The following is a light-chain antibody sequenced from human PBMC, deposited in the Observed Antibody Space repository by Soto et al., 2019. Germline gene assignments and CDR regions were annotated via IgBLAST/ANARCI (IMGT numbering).Light chain of an antibody. Sequence: DIQMTQSPSSLSASVGDRVTITCRASQSISKYLNWYQQKPGEAPKLLIYGASNLQTWVPSRFSGSGSGTDFTLTVSNLQPEDFATYYCHHTSSSPHTFGQGTNLEIK. CDR1: QSISKY. J-gene: IGKJ2*01. CDR2: GAS. CDR3: HHTSSSPHT. V-gene: IGKV1-39*01.